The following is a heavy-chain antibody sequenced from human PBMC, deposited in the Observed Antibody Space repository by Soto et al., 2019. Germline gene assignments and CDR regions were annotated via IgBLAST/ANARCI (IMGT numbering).Heavy chain of an antibody. D-gene: IGHD3-10*01. Sequence: SETLSLTCAVYGGSFSGYYWSWIRQPPGKGLEWVGEINHSGSTNYNPSLKSRVTISVDTSKNQFSLKLSSVTAADTAVYYCARANLPRYGSGSYSRDYWGQGTLVTVSS. CDR3: ARANLPRYGSGSYSRDY. CDR2: INHSGST. J-gene: IGHJ4*02. V-gene: IGHV4-34*01. CDR1: GGSFSGYY.